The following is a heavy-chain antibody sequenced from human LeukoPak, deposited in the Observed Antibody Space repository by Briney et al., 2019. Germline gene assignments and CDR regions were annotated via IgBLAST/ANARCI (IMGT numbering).Heavy chain of an antibody. CDR1: GDSVSSGGYY. Sequence: SETLSLTCTVSGDSVSSGGYYWTWIRQHPGKGLEWIVYISNSGTPSYNPSLESRVSISVDTSNNQFSLRLNSVTAADTAVYYCARDVVVTASPDAFNIWGEGTMVTVSS. D-gene: IGHD2-21*02. CDR2: ISNSGTP. V-gene: IGHV4-31*03. CDR3: ARDVVVTASPDAFNI. J-gene: IGHJ3*02.